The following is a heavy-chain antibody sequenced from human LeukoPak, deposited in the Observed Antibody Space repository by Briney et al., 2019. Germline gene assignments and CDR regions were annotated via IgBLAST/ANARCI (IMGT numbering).Heavy chain of an antibody. CDR1: GFTFKNYP. J-gene: IGHJ5*02. V-gene: IGHV3-23*01. CDR3: AKDDCTSTNCPAGFDP. D-gene: IGHD2-2*01. Sequence: GGSLRLSCAASGFTFKNYPMSWIRQSPGQGLEWVSGINGGNTYYADSVKGRFTISRDNSKNTLYLQMNSLRVEDTAVYYCAKDDCTSTNCPAGFDPWGQGTLVSVSS. CDR2: INGGNT.